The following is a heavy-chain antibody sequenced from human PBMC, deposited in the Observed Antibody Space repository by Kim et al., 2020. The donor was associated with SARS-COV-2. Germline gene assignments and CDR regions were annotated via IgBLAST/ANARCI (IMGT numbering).Heavy chain of an antibody. CDR2: IYYSGST. V-gene: IGHV4-39*07. J-gene: IGHJ4*02. Sequence: SETLSLTCTVSGGSISSSSYYWGWIRQPPGKGLEWIGSIYYSGSTYYNPSLKSRVTISVDTSKNQFSLKLSSVTAADTAVHYCARGSITMIVVVINHFDYWGQGTLVTVSS. D-gene: IGHD3-22*01. CDR1: GGSISSSSYY. CDR3: ARGSITMIVVVINHFDY.